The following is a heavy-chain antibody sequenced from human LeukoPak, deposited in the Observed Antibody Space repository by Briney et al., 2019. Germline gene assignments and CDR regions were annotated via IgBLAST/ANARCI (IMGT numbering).Heavy chain of an antibody. CDR1: GDSINSLDL. Sequence: PSGTLSLTCTVSGDSINSLDLWSWVRQPPGKGLEWIGEMYLSGTTHSNPSVKSRVTISIDKSKNQFFLNLSSVTAADTAVYYCARVERGVRIAAAGSFDYWGQGTLVTVSS. CDR3: ARVERGVRIAAAGSFDY. J-gene: IGHJ4*02. V-gene: IGHV4-4*02. CDR2: MYLSGTT. D-gene: IGHD6-13*01.